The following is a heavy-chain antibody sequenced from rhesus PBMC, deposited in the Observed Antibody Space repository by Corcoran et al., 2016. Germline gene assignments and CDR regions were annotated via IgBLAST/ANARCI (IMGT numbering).Heavy chain of an antibody. CDR3: ATGGAAGNRVAGDAFDF. D-gene: IGHD6-31*01. CDR2: VDPEDGEA. Sequence: EVQLVQSGAEVKKPGASVKISCKASGYTFTDYYLHWVRQAPGKGLEWMGRVDPEDGEAIHAQKFQDRVTITAETSTDTAYMELSSLRSEDTAVYYCATGGAAGNRVAGDAFDFWGQGLRVTVSS. CDR1: GYTFTDYY. J-gene: IGHJ3*01. V-gene: IGHV1-111*02.